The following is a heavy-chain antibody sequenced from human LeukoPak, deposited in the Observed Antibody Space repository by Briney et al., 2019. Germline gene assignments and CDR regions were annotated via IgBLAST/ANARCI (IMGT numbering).Heavy chain of an antibody. Sequence: SETLSLTCTVSDGSISSYYWSWIRQPAGKGLEWIGRIYTSGSTNYNPSLKSRVTMSVDTSKNQFSLKLSSVTAADTAVYYCARDKSSSWRYYYYYYMDVWGKGTTVTVSS. V-gene: IGHV4-4*07. CDR2: IYTSGST. CDR3: ARDKSSSWRYYYYYYMDV. J-gene: IGHJ6*03. D-gene: IGHD6-13*01. CDR1: DGSISSYY.